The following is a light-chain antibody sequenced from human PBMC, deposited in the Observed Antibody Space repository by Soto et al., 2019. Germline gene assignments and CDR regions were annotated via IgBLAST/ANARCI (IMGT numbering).Light chain of an antibody. J-gene: IGLJ3*02. CDR3: SSYGGSSSVL. Sequence: QSALTQPPAASGSPGQSVTISCTGTSSDVGGYNYVSWYQQHPGKAPKVLIYEVTKRPSGVPDRFSGSRSGNTASLTVSGLQAEDEADYYCSSYGGSSSVLFGGGTKVTVL. CDR1: SSDVGGYNY. V-gene: IGLV2-8*01. CDR2: EVT.